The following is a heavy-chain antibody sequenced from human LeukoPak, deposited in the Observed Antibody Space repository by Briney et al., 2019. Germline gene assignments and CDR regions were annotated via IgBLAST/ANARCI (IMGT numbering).Heavy chain of an antibody. Sequence: PGGSLRLSCAASGFTFDDYAMHWVRQAPGKGLEWVSGISWNSGSIGYADSVKGRFTISRDNAKNSLYLQMNSLRAEDTAVYYCAKVRGWSYYFDYWGQGTLVTVSS. D-gene: IGHD6-19*01. CDR2: ISWNSGSI. V-gene: IGHV3-9*01. CDR1: GFTFDDYA. CDR3: AKVRGWSYYFDY. J-gene: IGHJ4*02.